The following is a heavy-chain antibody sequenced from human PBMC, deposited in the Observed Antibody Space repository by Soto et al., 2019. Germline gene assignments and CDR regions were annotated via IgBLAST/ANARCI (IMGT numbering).Heavy chain of an antibody. CDR1: GFTFCSYV. V-gene: IGHV3-23*01. CDR2: ISGSGGST. Sequence: GGSLKLCCAASGFTFCSYVTSWVRQATGKGLEWVSAISGSGGSTYYAETVKGRFTISRDNSKNTLYLQMSSLRAEDTAVYYFAKSPGSITIFGVVIHFDYWGQGTLVTGSS. CDR3: AKSPGSITIFGVVIHFDY. D-gene: IGHD3-3*01. J-gene: IGHJ4*02.